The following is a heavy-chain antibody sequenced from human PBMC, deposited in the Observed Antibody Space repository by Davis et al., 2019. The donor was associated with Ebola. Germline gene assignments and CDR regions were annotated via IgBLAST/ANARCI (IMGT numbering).Heavy chain of an antibody. Sequence: GESLKISCAASGFTFSSYAMSWVRQAPGKGLEWVSAISGSGGSTYYADSVKGRFTISRDNAKNSLYLQMNSLRAEDTAVYYCARVEDAEIAAAGNLIDYWGQGTLVTVSS. CDR1: GFTFSSYA. V-gene: IGHV3-23*01. D-gene: IGHD6-13*01. J-gene: IGHJ4*02. CDR3: ARVEDAEIAAAGNLIDY. CDR2: ISGSGGST.